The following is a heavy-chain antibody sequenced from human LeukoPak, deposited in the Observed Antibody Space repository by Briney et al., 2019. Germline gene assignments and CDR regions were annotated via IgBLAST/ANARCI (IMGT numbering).Heavy chain of an antibody. V-gene: IGHV1-18*01. Sequence: GASVKVSCKASGYTFTSYGISWVRQAPGQGLEWMGWISAYNGNTNYAQNLQGRVTMTTDTSTSTAYMELRSLRSDDTAVYYCARLRYYYDSSGPAPFGYWGQGTLVTVSS. CDR3: ARLRYYYDSSGPAPFGY. CDR2: ISAYNGNT. D-gene: IGHD3-22*01. CDR1: GYTFTSYG. J-gene: IGHJ4*02.